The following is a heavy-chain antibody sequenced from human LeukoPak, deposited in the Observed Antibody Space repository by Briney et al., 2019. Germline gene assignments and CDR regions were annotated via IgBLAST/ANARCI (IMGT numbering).Heavy chain of an antibody. CDR1: GGTFSSYA. CDR3: ATRPDPYDFWSGPIDY. CDR2: IIPIFGTA. V-gene: IGHV1-69*05. D-gene: IGHD3-3*01. Sequence: SVKVSCKASGGTFSSYAISWVRQAPGQGLEWMGGIIPIFGTANYAQKFQGRVTITTDESTSTAYMELSSLRSEDTAVYYCATRPDPYDFWSGPIDYWGQGTLVTVSS. J-gene: IGHJ4*02.